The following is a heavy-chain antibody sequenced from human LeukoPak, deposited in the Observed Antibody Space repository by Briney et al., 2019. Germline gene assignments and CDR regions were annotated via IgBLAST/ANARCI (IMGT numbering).Heavy chain of an antibody. CDR2: ISSSSSTI. V-gene: IGHV3-48*01. Sequence: GGSLRLSCAASGFTFSSYSMNWVRQAPGKGLEWVSYISSSSSTIYYADSVKGRFTISRDNAKNSLYLQMNSLRAEDTAVYYCARVADFGVPTGNIADYWGQGTLVTVSS. D-gene: IGHD3-3*01. J-gene: IGHJ4*02. CDR3: ARVADFGVPTGNIADY. CDR1: GFTFSSYS.